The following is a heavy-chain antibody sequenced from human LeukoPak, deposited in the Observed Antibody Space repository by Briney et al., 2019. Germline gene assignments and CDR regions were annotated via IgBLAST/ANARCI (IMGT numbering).Heavy chain of an antibody. Sequence: PGGSLRLSCAASRLTFSSYSMNWVRQAPGKGLEWISYISSGSSTIYYADSVKGRFTISRDNAKNSLYLHLSSLRAEDTAVYYCARVSPNTVTTLQYFDYWGQGTLVTVSS. CDR2: ISSGSSTI. CDR3: ARVSPNTVTTLQYFDY. D-gene: IGHD4-17*01. J-gene: IGHJ4*02. CDR1: RLTFSSYS. V-gene: IGHV3-48*01.